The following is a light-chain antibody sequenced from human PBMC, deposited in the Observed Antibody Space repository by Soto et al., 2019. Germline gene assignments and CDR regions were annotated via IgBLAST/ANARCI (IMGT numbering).Light chain of an antibody. CDR1: QSVSSSY. Sequence: VLTQSPGTLSLSPGDRATLSCRASQSVSSSYLAWYQQKPGQAPRLLIYDASSSATGIPDRFSGSGSGTDFTLTISRLEPEDSAVYFCHQYASLYTFGQGTKLEIK. V-gene: IGKV3-20*01. CDR2: DAS. CDR3: HQYASLYT. J-gene: IGKJ2*01.